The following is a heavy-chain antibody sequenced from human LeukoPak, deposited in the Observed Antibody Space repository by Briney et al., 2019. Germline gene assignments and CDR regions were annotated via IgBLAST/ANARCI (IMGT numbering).Heavy chain of an antibody. J-gene: IGHJ5*02. CDR1: GGSISGYY. CDR3: TRDETHVYASGASNWFDP. Sequence: SGTLCLTCSVSGGSISGYYGSWIRQPPGKGLEWVGYIYYSGATIYNPSPKSRLTISLDTSKNQFSFNRSSVTAADTAVYYFTRDETHVYASGASNWFDPWGQGILVTVSS. V-gene: IGHV4-59*12. CDR2: IYYSGAT. D-gene: IGHD2-8*01.